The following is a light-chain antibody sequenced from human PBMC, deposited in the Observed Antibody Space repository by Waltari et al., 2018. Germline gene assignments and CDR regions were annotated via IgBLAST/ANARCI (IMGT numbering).Light chain of an antibody. CDR1: SRAIGRYDI. J-gene: IGLJ3*02. Sequence: QSALTQPASVSGSPGQSVTISCTGASRAIGRYDIVSWYQQHPGNAPKLIICDVSKRPSGVSDRFSGSKSGDTASLTISGLQFEDEADYYCCSYAGNYIWVFGGGTRLTVL. V-gene: IGLV2-23*02. CDR2: DVS. CDR3: CSYAGNYIWV.